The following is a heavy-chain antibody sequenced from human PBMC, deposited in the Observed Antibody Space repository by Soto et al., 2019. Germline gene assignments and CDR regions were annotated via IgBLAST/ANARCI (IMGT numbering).Heavy chain of an antibody. Sequence: GVSLRLSCAATGFMFGTYWMSWVRQAPGKGLEWVANIKHDGNEKYYADSVKGRFTVSRDNVKNFLHLQMSSLRGDDTGVYFCVRPTLSWGHYYFPGLDVWGQGTTVTVSS. D-gene: IGHD3-22*01. CDR3: VRPTLSWGHYYFPGLDV. CDR1: GFMFGTYW. V-gene: IGHV3-7*01. J-gene: IGHJ6*02. CDR2: IKHDGNEK.